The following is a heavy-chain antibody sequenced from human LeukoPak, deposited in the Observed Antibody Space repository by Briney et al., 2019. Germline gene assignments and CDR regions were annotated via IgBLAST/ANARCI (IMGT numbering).Heavy chain of an antibody. J-gene: IGHJ4*02. CDR3: ARGSRYTLVNFDY. Sequence: PSETLSLTCTVSGGSVSSDNYYWSWIRQPPGKGLEWIGYIHYSGSTNYSPSLKSRVTISVDTSKNQFSLKLTSVTAADTAVYYCARGSRYTLVNFDYWGQGTLVTVSS. CDR1: GGSVSSDNYY. D-gene: IGHD3-9*01. V-gene: IGHV4-61*01. CDR2: IHYSGST.